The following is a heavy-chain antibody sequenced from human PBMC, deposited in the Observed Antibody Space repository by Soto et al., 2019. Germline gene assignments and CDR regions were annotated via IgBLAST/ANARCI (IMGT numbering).Heavy chain of an antibody. CDR2: INAGYGNT. CDR3: ARDTGDGTFDF. CDR1: GYTFTSYD. D-gene: IGHD7-27*01. J-gene: IGHJ4*02. V-gene: IGHV1-3*01. Sequence: ASVKVSCKASGYTFTSYDINWVRQATGQRLEWMGWINAGYGNTKSSQKFQDRVTISRDTSASTAYMELTSLRSEDTAVYYCARDTGDGTFDFWGQGTLVTVSS.